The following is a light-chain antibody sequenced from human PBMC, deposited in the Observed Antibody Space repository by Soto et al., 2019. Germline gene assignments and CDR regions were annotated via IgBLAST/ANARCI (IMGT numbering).Light chain of an antibody. CDR2: DVI. CDR3: CSYAGTYTFVV. Sequence: QSAPTQPRSVPGSPGQSVTISCTGTSHDVGGYDYVSWYQQSPGKAPKLIIYDVIERPSGVPDRFSGSKSGNTASLTISGVQAEDEGDYYCCSYAGTYTFVVFGGGTKLTVL. CDR1: SHDVGGYDY. J-gene: IGLJ2*01. V-gene: IGLV2-11*01.